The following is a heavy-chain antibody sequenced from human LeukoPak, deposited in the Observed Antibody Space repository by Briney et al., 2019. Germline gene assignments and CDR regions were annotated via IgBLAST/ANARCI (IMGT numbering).Heavy chain of an antibody. Sequence: GGSLRLSCTVSGFTLSSYEMSWIRQAPGKGLEWVSSIDYDGGSGHYADSVKGRFTISRDNSDNTLFLHLNSLRGEDTAVYYCTRNSGWYGLSWGQGTLVTVSS. V-gene: IGHV3-23*01. D-gene: IGHD6-19*01. CDR3: TRNSGWYGLS. CDR1: GFTLSSYE. CDR2: IDYDGGSG. J-gene: IGHJ1*01.